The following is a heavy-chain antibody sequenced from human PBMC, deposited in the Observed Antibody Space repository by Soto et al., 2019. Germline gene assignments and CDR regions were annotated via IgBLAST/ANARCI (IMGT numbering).Heavy chain of an antibody. CDR3: ARVRFVEWLSFDY. CDR2: IYSGGST. CDR1: GFTVSTNY. D-gene: IGHD3-3*01. Sequence: GGSLRLSCEASGFTVSTNYMSWVRQAPGKGLEWVSVIYSGGSTSYADSVKGRFTISRDNSKNTVYLQMNSLRAEDTAVYYCARVRFVEWLSFDYWGQGILVTVSS. V-gene: IGHV3-53*01. J-gene: IGHJ4*02.